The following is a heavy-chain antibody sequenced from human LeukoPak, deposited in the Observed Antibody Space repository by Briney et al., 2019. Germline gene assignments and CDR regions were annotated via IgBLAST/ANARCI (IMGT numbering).Heavy chain of an antibody. CDR1: GGTFSSYA. CDR2: IIPIFGTA. V-gene: IGHV1-69*13. Sequence: SVKVSCKASGGTFSSYAISWVRQAPGQGLEWMGGIIPIFGTANYAQKLQGRVTITADESTSTAYMELSSLRSEYTAVYYCARDESGGWYRFDYWGQGTLVTVSS. CDR3: ARDESGGWYRFDY. D-gene: IGHD6-19*01. J-gene: IGHJ4*02.